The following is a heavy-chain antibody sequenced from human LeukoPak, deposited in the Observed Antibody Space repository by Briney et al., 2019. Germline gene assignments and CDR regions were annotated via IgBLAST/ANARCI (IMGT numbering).Heavy chain of an antibody. Sequence: PGRTLRLSCAASGFTLSSHGMHWVRQAPGKGLVWVAVVGTDASAKFYADSMKGRFTISRDNSKNTVYLEVNSLRDEDTAVYYCATEGAWGNWYFDLWGRGALVTVSS. CDR1: GFTLSSHG. J-gene: IGHJ2*01. D-gene: IGHD7-27*01. V-gene: IGHV3-30*03. CDR3: ATEGAWGNWYFDL. CDR2: VGTDASAK.